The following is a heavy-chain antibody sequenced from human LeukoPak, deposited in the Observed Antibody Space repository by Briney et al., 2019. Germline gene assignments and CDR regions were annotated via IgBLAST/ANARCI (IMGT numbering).Heavy chain of an antibody. J-gene: IGHJ4*02. CDR2: MNPNSGNT. Sequence: GSSVKVSCKASGGTFSSYAISWVRQAPGQGLEWMGWMNPNSGNTGYAQKFQGRVTITRNTSISTAYMELSSLRSDDTAVYYCARDLRGVPDYWGQGTLVTVSS. CDR1: GGTFSSYA. CDR3: ARDLRGVPDY. D-gene: IGHD5/OR15-5a*01. V-gene: IGHV1-8*03.